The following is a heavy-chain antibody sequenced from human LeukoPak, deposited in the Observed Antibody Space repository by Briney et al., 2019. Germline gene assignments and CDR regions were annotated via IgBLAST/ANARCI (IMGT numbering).Heavy chain of an antibody. CDR2: IYYSGST. CDR1: GGSISSYY. J-gene: IGHJ4*02. Sequence: SETLSLTCTVSGGSISSYYWSWIRQPPGKGLEWIGYIYYSGSTNYNPSLKSRVTISVDTSKNQLSLKLSSVTAAERDVFYCVRGGGGVGYNLWGQGTLVTVSS. V-gene: IGHV4-59*01. D-gene: IGHD5-24*01. CDR3: VRGGGGVGYNL.